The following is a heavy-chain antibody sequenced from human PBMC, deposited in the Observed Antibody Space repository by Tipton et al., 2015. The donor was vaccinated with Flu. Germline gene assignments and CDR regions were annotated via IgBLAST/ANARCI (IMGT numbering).Heavy chain of an antibody. CDR2: IYYSGST. J-gene: IGHJ4*02. Sequence: TLSLTCTVSGGSISSYYWSWIRQPPGKGLEWIGYIYYSGSTNYNPSLKSRVTISVDTSKNRFSLKLSSVTAADTAVYYCARDYYDSSGYYYQDWGQGTLVTVSS. CDR3: ARDYYDSSGYYYQD. V-gene: IGHV4-59*01. D-gene: IGHD3-22*01. CDR1: GGSISSYY.